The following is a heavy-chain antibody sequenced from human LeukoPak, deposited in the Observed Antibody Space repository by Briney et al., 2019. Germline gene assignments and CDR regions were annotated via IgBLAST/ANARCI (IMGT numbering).Heavy chain of an antibody. CDR3: ARTGAAVGYYYYMDV. Sequence: ASVKVSCKTSGSTFTGYYMHWVRQAPGQGLEWMGWISAYNGNTNYAQKLQGRVTMTTDTSTSTAYMELRSLRSDDTAVYYCARTGAAVGYYYYMDVWGKGTTVTVSS. V-gene: IGHV1-18*04. CDR2: ISAYNGNT. CDR1: GSTFTGYY. J-gene: IGHJ6*03. D-gene: IGHD6-19*01.